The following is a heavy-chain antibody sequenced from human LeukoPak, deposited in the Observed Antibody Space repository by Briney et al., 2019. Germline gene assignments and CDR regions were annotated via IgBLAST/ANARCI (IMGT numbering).Heavy chain of an antibody. Sequence: GGSLRLSCSASGFTFSSYAMSWVRQAPGKGLQWVSGISGSGGSTYYADSVKGRFTISRDNSKNTLYLQMNSLRAEDTAVYYCAKHGFGVFEGYWGQGTLVTVSS. CDR1: GFTFSSYA. D-gene: IGHD3-10*01. J-gene: IGHJ4*02. CDR2: ISGSGGST. V-gene: IGHV3-23*01. CDR3: AKHGFGVFEGY.